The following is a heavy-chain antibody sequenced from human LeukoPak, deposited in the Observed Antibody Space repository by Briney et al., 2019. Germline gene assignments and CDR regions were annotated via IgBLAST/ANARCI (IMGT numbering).Heavy chain of an antibody. J-gene: IGHJ5*02. CDR2: IYYSGST. Sequence: PSQTLSLTCTVSGGSISSGDYYWSWIRQPPGKGLEWIGYIYYSGSTYYNPSLKSRVTISVDTSKNQFSLKLSSVTAADTAVYYCARVDCSGGSCDDRFDPWGQGTLVTVSS. CDR3: ARVDCSGGSCDDRFDP. V-gene: IGHV4-30-4*01. CDR1: GGSISSGDYY. D-gene: IGHD2-15*01.